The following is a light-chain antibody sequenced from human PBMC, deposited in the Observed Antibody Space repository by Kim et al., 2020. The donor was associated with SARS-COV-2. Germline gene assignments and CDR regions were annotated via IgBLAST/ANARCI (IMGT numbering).Light chain of an antibody. Sequence: SARSASVGDRVTITCRASQSISSYLNWYQQKPGKAPNLLIYAASTLQSGVPSRFSGSGYGTDFTLTISSLQPEDFASYYCQHSWTFGQGTKVDIK. CDR2: AAS. V-gene: IGKV1-39*01. J-gene: IGKJ1*01. CDR3: QHSWT. CDR1: QSISSY.